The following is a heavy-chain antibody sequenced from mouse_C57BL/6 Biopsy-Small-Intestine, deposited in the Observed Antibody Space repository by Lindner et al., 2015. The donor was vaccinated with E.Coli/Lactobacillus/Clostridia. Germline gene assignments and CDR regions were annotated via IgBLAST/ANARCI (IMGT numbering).Heavy chain of an antibody. Sequence: VQLQESGAELARPGASVKLSCKASGYTFTSYGLSWVKQRSGQGLEWIGEIYPRSGNTYYNVKFKGKATLTADKSSSTAYMELRSLTSEDSAVYFCARWYYGSSYVDYWGQGTTLTVSS. J-gene: IGHJ2*01. CDR2: IYPRSGNT. CDR1: GYTFTSYG. CDR3: ARWYYGSSYVDY. D-gene: IGHD1-1*01. V-gene: IGHV1-81*01.